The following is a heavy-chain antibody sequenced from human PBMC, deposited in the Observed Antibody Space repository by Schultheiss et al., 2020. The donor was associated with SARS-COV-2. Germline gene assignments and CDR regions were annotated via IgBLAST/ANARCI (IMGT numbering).Heavy chain of an antibody. J-gene: IGHJ3*02. V-gene: IGHV4-38-2*01. CDR1: GYSISSGYY. Sequence: SETLSLTCAVSGYSISSGYYWSWIRQPPGKGLEWIGEINHSGSTNYNPSLKSRVTISVDTSKNQFSLKLSSVTAADTAVYYCARRRFLWGDAFDIWGQGTMVTVSS. CDR3: ARRRFLWGDAFDI. CDR2: INHSGST. D-gene: IGHD3-3*01.